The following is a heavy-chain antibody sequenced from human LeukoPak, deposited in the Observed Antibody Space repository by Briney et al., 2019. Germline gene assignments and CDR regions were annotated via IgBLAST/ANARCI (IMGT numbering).Heavy chain of an antibody. CDR3: ARVYDFWSGYYPDY. V-gene: IGHV4-59*12. CDR2: IYYSGST. Sequence: SETLSLTCTVSGGSISSYYWSWIRQPPGKGLEWIGYIYYSGSTYYNPSLKSRVTISVDTSKNQFSLKLSSVTAADTAVYYCARVYDFWSGYYPDYWGQGTLVTVSS. D-gene: IGHD3-3*01. CDR1: GGSISSYY. J-gene: IGHJ4*02.